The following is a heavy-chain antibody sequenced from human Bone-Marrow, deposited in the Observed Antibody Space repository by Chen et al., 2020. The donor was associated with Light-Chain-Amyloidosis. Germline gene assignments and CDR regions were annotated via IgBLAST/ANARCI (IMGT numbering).Heavy chain of an antibody. CDR2: VSGSTVST. D-gene: IGHD3-10*01. CDR3: TRKGGYFDF. V-gene: IGHV3-23*04. J-gene: IGHJ4*02. CDR1: GFNVSSFG. Sequence: EVQLVESGGGLVQPGGSLRLSCATSGFNVSSFGMSWVRQAPGKGLEWVSTVSGSTVSTYYAGAVKGRFIISRDNSKSTLYLQMNSLRAGDTAVYFCTRKGGYFDFWGQGSLVTVSS.